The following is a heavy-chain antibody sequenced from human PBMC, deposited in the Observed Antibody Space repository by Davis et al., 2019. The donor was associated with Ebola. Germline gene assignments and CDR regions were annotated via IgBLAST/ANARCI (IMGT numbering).Heavy chain of an antibody. Sequence: GESLKISCAASGFTFSDYYMSWIRQAPGKGLEWVSYIGSSSSYTNYADSVKGRFTISRDNAKNSLYLQMNSLRAEDTAVYYCAREKRVGYDSSGFLDYWGQGTLVTVSS. J-gene: IGHJ4*02. CDR1: GFTFSDYY. CDR2: IGSSSSYT. CDR3: AREKRVGYDSSGFLDY. V-gene: IGHV3-11*05. D-gene: IGHD3-22*01.